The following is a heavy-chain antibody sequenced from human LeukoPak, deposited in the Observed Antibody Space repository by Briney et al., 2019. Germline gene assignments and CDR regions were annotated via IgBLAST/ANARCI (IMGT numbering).Heavy chain of an antibody. J-gene: IGHJ5*02. V-gene: IGHV3-11*04. D-gene: IGHD1-1*01. CDR1: GFTFSDYY. CDR2: ITSGGTTI. CDR3: ARDLEGSWFDP. Sequence: GGSLRLSCAASGFTFSDYYMSWVRQAPGKGLEWISHITSGGTTIYYADSVKGRFTISRDNAKNSLYLQMNSLRAEDTAVYYCARDLEGSWFDPWGQGTLVTVSS.